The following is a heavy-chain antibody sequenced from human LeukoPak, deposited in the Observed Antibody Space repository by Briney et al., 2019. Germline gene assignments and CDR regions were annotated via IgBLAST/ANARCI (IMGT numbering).Heavy chain of an antibody. CDR1: GFTFSNYE. Sequence: PGGSLRLSCAASGFTFSNYEMHWVRQAPGKGQEWVSYISSSGSDIYYADSVKGRFTISRDNAKNSLYLHMNSLRAEDTAVYYCARDYGGSSPFDYWGQGTLVTVSS. CDR2: ISSSGSDI. V-gene: IGHV3-48*03. J-gene: IGHJ4*02. D-gene: IGHD4-23*01. CDR3: ARDYGGSSPFDY.